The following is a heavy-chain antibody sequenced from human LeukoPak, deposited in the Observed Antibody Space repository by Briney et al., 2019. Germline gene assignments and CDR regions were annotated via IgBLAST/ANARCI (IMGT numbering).Heavy chain of an antibody. CDR1: GGTFSSYA. J-gene: IGHJ1*01. V-gene: IGHV7-4-1*02. Sequence: ASVKVSCKASGGTFSSYAISWVRQAPGQGLEWMGWINTNTGNPTYAQGFTGRFVFSLDTSVSTAYLQISSLKAEDTAVYYCARDLTAAAMIYAEYFQHWGQGTLVTVSS. CDR3: ARDLTAAAMIYAEYFQH. D-gene: IGHD6-13*01. CDR2: INTNTGNP.